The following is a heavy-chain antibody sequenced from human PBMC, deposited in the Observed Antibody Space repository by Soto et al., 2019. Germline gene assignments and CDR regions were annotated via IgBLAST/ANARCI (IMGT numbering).Heavy chain of an antibody. CDR2: IYYSGST. CDR3: AGLGEYSSSWHAFSCLDP. CDR1: GGSISSYY. V-gene: IGHV4-59*01. Sequence: SETLSLTCTVSGGSISSYYWSWIRQPPGKGLEWIGYIYYSGSTNYNPSLKSRVTISVDTSKNQFSPKLSSVTAADTAVYYCAGLGEYSSSWHAFSCLDPWGKGTLVTV. J-gene: IGHJ5*02. D-gene: IGHD6-13*01.